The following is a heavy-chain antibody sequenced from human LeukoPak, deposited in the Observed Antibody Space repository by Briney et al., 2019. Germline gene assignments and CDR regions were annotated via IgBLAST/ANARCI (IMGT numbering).Heavy chain of an antibody. Sequence: GGSLRLSCAASGFTFSSYWMTWVRQAPGKGLEWVANIKQDGSEKYYVDSVKGRFTISRDNAKNSLYLQMNSLRAEDTAVYYCARERRFLEWLFRSSAFDIWGQGTMVTVSS. D-gene: IGHD3-3*01. V-gene: IGHV3-7*01. CDR2: IKQDGSEK. CDR3: ARERRFLEWLFRSSAFDI. CDR1: GFTFSSYW. J-gene: IGHJ3*02.